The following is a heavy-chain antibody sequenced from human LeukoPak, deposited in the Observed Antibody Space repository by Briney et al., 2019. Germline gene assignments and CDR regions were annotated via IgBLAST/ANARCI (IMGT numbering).Heavy chain of an antibody. V-gene: IGHV1-2*02. Sequence: GGSLRLSCAASGFTFSSYAMHWVRQAPGQGLEWMGWINPNSGGTNYAQKFQGRVTMTRDTSISTAYMELSRLRSDDTAVYYCARASYYYDGSGYPGYYFDYWGQGTLVTVSS. CDR1: GFTFSSYA. CDR3: ARASYYYDGSGYPGYYFDY. D-gene: IGHD3-22*01. CDR2: INPNSGGT. J-gene: IGHJ4*02.